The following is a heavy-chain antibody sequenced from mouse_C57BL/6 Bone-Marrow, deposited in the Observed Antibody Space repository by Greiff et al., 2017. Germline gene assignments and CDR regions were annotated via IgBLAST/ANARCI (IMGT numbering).Heavy chain of an antibody. Sequence: VKLQQPGAGLVKPGASLTMSCKASGYSFTSYWFTWVKQRPGQGLEWFVDIFPGSGSTNYNEKFKSKATLTVDTSYSTAYMQLSSLTSEDSAVYYCARCSSGYVWFAYWGQGTLVTVSA. V-gene: IGHV1-55*01. CDR3: ARCSSGYVWFAY. J-gene: IGHJ3*01. CDR2: IFPGSGST. D-gene: IGHD3-2*02. CDR1: GYSFTSYW.